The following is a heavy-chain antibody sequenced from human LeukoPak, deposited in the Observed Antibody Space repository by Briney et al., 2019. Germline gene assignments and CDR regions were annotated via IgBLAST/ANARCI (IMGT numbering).Heavy chain of an antibody. CDR1: GGSISGYH. V-gene: IGHV4-59*08. CDR2: MHSTGVD. J-gene: IGHJ4*02. CDR3: ARFSPFFDSSVHYLDY. Sequence: SETLSLTCTVSGGSISGYHCSWIRQPPGQGLEWIAYMHSTGVDNYSPSLRSRVTMSVDTSKNQCSLKLNSVSAADSAVYYCARFSPFFDSSVHYLDYWGPGILVTVSS. D-gene: IGHD3-22*01.